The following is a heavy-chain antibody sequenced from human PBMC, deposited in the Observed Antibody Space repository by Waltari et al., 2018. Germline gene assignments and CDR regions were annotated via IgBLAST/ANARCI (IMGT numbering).Heavy chain of an antibody. Sequence: QVQLVQSGAEVKKPGASVKVSCQASGYTFSDYAVHWVRQAPGQGLEWMGWSNAGNGDTKYSRKFQGRVTITRDSSASTAYMQLSSLTSEDTALYYCARGSYCSGNSCYLRTPGRFDYWGQGTLVTVSS. CDR1: GYTFSDYA. J-gene: IGHJ4*02. D-gene: IGHD2-15*01. V-gene: IGHV1-3*01. CDR2: SNAGNGDT. CDR3: ARGSYCSGNSCYLRTPGRFDY.